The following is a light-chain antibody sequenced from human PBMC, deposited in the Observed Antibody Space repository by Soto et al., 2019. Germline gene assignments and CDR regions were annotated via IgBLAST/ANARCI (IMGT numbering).Light chain of an antibody. V-gene: IGLV3-1*01. Sequence: SYELTQPPSVSVSPGQTASITCSGDKLGDKYACWYQQKPGQSPVLVIYQDSKRPSGIPERFSGSNSGNTATLTISGTQAMDEADYYCQAWDSSTVSFGTGTKLTVL. CDR1: KLGDKY. CDR2: QDS. J-gene: IGLJ1*01. CDR3: QAWDSSTVS.